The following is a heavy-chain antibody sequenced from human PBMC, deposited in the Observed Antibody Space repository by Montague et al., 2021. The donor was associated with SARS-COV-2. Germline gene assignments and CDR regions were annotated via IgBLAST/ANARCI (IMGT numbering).Heavy chain of an antibody. CDR2: IYYSGST. CDR3: AKQKRRITIFGVVIPPVLPWFDP. CDR1: GGSISSSSYY. D-gene: IGHD3-3*01. V-gene: IGHV4-39*01. Sequence: SETLSLTCTVSGGSISSSSYYWGWIRQPPGKGLEWIGSIYYSGSTCYNPSLKSRVTISVDTSKNQFSLKLSSVTAADTAVYYCAKQKRRITIFGVVIPPVLPWFDPWGQGALVTVSS. J-gene: IGHJ5*02.